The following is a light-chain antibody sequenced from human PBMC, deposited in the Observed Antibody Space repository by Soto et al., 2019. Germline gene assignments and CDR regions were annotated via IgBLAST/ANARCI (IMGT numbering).Light chain of an antibody. CDR1: QSVGTY. Sequence: EIVLTQSPATLSLSPGERATLSCRDSQSVGTYLVWYQQKPGQAPRLLIYDASKRAIGIPDRFSGSGSGTDFTLTISSLEPGDSAVYYCQQRRAWPRVFGGGTRME. CDR2: DAS. V-gene: IGKV3-11*01. J-gene: IGKJ4*01. CDR3: QQRRAWPRV.